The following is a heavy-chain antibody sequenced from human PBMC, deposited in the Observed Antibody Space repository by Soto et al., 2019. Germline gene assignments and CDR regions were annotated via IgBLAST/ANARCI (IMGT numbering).Heavy chain of an antibody. D-gene: IGHD3-22*01. CDR1: GFTFSSYA. CDR3: AREIVTTREYYFDS. Sequence: GGSLRLSCAASGFTFSSYAMHWVRQAPGKGLEYVSAISRDGSSTSYADSVKGRFTISRDTAKNTLYLQMNSLRAEDTAVYYCAREIVTTREYYFDSWGLGTLVTVSS. V-gene: IGHV3-64*04. J-gene: IGHJ4*02. CDR2: ISRDGSST.